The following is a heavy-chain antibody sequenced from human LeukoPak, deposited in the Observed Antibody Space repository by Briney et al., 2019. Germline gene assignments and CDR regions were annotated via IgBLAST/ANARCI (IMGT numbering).Heavy chain of an antibody. CDR3: AKDRLGASDALDI. Sequence: ASVKVSCKASGYTFTDYYMHWVRQAPGQGLEWVGWINPNSGGTNYAQNFQGRVTMTRDTSINTAYMELSRLRGDDTAVYYCAKDRLGASDALDIWGQGTMVTVSS. V-gene: IGHV1-2*02. D-gene: IGHD1-26*01. CDR2: INPNSGGT. J-gene: IGHJ3*02. CDR1: GYTFTDYY.